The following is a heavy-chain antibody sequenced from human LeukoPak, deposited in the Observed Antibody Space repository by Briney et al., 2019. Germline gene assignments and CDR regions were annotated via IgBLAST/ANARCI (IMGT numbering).Heavy chain of an antibody. CDR1: GVSFSSSPYL. CDR2: TFDSWTT. V-gene: IGHV4-39*07. Sequence: PSETLSLTCTVSGVSFSSSPYLWGWIRQAPGKGLEWIGSTFDSWTTYYNPSLKSRVALSLDTSKNQFSLRLTSVTAADTAVYYCASRRSGLDYWGQGTLVTVSS. CDR3: ASRRSGLDY. J-gene: IGHJ4*02.